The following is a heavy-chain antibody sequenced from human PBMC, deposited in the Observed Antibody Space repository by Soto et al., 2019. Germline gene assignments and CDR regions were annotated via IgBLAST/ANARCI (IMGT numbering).Heavy chain of an antibody. V-gene: IGHV3-13*01. CDR1: GFTFSSYD. D-gene: IGHD2-15*01. CDR2: IGTAGDT. CDR3: ARGRYCSGGSCRISYYHYYYMDV. Sequence: PGGSLRLSCAASGFTFSSYDMHWVRQATGKGLEWVSAIGTAGDTYYPGSVKGRFTISRENAKNSLYLQMNSLRAGDTAVYYCARGRYCSGGSCRISYYHYYYMDVWGKGTTVTVSS. J-gene: IGHJ6*03.